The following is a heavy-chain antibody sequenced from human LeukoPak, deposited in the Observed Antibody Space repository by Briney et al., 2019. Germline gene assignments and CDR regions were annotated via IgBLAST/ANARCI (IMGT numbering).Heavy chain of an antibody. V-gene: IGHV4-59*01. CDR2: IYYSGST. CDR1: GGSISSYY. J-gene: IGHJ5*02. Sequence: SETLSLTCTVSGGSISSYYWSWIRQPPGKGLEWIGYIYYSGSTNYNPSLKSRVTISVDTSKNQFSLKLSSVTAADTAVYYCARDLLAAAGKGFDLWGQGTLVTVSS. D-gene: IGHD6-13*01. CDR3: ARDLLAAAGKGFDL.